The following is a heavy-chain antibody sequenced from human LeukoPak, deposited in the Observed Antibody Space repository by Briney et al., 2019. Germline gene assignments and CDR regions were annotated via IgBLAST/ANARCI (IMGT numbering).Heavy chain of an antibody. CDR3: ARGLKPPPNIAARRGTRYYYYMDV. V-gene: IGHV4-34*01. J-gene: IGHJ6*03. CDR2: INHSGST. D-gene: IGHD6-6*01. CDR1: GGSFSGYY. Sequence: PSENLSLTCAVYGGSFSGYYWSWIRQPPGKGLEWIGEINHSGSTNYNPSLKSRVTISVDTSKNQFSLKLSSVTAADTAVYYCARGLKPPPNIAARRGTRYYYYMDVWGKGTTVTVSS.